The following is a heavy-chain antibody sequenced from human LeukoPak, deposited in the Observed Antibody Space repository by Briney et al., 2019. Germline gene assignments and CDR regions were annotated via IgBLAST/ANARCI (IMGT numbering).Heavy chain of an antibody. J-gene: IGHJ4*02. Sequence: ASVKVSCKASGYTFTSYDINWVRQATGQGLEWMGWMNLKSGYTGYAQKFQGRVTITRDTSTSTVYMELSSLRSEDTAVYYCARVAGSIDYWGQGTLVTVSS. D-gene: IGHD1-26*01. V-gene: IGHV1-8*01. CDR1: GYTFTSYD. CDR3: ARVAGSIDY. CDR2: MNLKSGYT.